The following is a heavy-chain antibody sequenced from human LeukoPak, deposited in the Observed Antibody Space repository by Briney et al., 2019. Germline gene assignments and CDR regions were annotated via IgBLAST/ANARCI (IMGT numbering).Heavy chain of an antibody. Sequence: SVKVSCKASGGTFSSYAISWVRQAPGQGLEWMGGIIPIFGTANYAQKFQGRVTITADESTSTAYMELSSLRSEDTAVYYCARDPGIGPNWFDPWGQGTLVTVSS. D-gene: IGHD6-13*01. V-gene: IGHV1-69*13. CDR3: ARDPGIGPNWFDP. CDR2: IIPIFGTA. J-gene: IGHJ5*02. CDR1: GGTFSSYA.